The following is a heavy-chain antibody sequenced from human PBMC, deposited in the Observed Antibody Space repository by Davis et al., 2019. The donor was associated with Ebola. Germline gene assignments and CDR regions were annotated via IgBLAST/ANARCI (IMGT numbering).Heavy chain of an antibody. D-gene: IGHD1-7*01. Sequence: GGSLRLSCAASGFTFSNYGMHWVRQAPGKGLEWVAVIWYDGSNKYYADSVKGRFTISRDNSKNTLYLQMNSLRAEDTAVYYCAREQYNWNYWSNYYGMDVWGQGTTVTVSS. V-gene: IGHV3-33*01. J-gene: IGHJ6*02. CDR1: GFTFSNYG. CDR3: AREQYNWNYWSNYYGMDV. CDR2: IWYDGSNK.